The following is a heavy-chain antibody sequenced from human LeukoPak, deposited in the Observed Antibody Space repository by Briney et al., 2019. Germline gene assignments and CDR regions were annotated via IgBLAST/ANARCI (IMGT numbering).Heavy chain of an antibody. J-gene: IGHJ6*02. Sequence: GRSLRLSCAASGFTFSSYGMHWVRQAPGKGLEWVAVIWYDGSNKYYADSVKGRFTISGDNSKNTLYLQMNSLRAEDTAVYYCARDILDIVVVPAAIPGYYYYGMDVWGQGTTVTVSS. V-gene: IGHV3-33*01. D-gene: IGHD2-2*02. CDR3: ARDILDIVVVPAAIPGYYYYGMDV. CDR2: IWYDGSNK. CDR1: GFTFSSYG.